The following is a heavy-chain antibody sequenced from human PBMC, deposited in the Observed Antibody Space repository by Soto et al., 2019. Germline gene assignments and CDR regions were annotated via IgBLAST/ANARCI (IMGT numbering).Heavy chain of an antibody. V-gene: IGHV4-4*02. CDR3: ARETYYDSSGYPLGAFDI. Sequence: PSETLSLTCAVSGGSISSSNWWSWVRQPPGKGLEWIGEIYHSGSTNYNPSLKSRVTISVDKSKNQFSLKLSSVTAADTAVYYCARETYYDSSGYPLGAFDIWGQGTMVTVSS. CDR2: IYHSGST. J-gene: IGHJ3*02. D-gene: IGHD3-22*01. CDR1: GGSISSSNW.